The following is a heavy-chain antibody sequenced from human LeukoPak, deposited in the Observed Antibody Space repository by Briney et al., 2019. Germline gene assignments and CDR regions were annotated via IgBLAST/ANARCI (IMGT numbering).Heavy chain of an antibody. J-gene: IGHJ6*03. CDR2: IYSSGT. Sequence: SETLSLTCTVSGGSISSYYLSWIRQPAGKGLEWIGRIYSSGTDYNPSLKSRVTMSADTSRNQVSLTLSSVSAADTAVYYCARVYWSYYYYMDVWGKGTTVTVSS. D-gene: IGHD2-8*02. V-gene: IGHV4-4*07. CDR1: GGSISSYY. CDR3: ARVYWSYYYYMDV.